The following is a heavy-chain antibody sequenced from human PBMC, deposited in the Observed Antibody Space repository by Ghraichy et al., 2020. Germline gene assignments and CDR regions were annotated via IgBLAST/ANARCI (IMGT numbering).Heavy chain of an antibody. CDR2: IRYDGSNK. J-gene: IGHJ4*02. D-gene: IGHD3-22*01. CDR1: GFTFSSYG. V-gene: IGHV3-30*02. CDR3: AKEQENDSSGVGVGY. Sequence: GGSLRLSCAASGFTFSSYGMHWVRQAPGKGLEWVAFIRYDGSNKYYADSVKGRFTISRDNSKNTLYLQMNSLRAEDTAVYYCAKEQENDSSGVGVGYWGQGTLVTVSS.